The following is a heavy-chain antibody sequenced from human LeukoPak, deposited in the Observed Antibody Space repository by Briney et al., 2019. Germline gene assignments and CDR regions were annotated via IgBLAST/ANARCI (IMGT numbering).Heavy chain of an antibody. D-gene: IGHD1-1*01. CDR3: TKGWNEY. CDR1: GITFSRYV. J-gene: IGHJ1*01. Sequence: GGSLRLSCAASGITFSRYVMSWVRQAPGKGLEWVSIISGSGDDTNYADSVKGRLTISRDNSKNTLYLQMNSLRAEDTAVYYCTKGWNEYWGQGTLVTVSS. CDR2: ISGSGDDT. V-gene: IGHV3-23*01.